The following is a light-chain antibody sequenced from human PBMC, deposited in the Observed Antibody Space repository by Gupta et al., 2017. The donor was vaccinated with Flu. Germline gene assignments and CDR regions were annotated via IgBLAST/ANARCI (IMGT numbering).Light chain of an antibody. CDR2: AAS. CDR3: QQCDSTLLT. CDR1: QRISSN. J-gene: IGKJ3*01. V-gene: IGKV1-39*01. Sequence: IQMTESSCSLAAAAGDRGTITCRASQRISSNLTWYQQKPGKAPKLLIYAASSWESGIPSRFSGSGSGTEFTLTISRLQPEDFATYYCQQCDSTLLTFGRGTKVDIK.